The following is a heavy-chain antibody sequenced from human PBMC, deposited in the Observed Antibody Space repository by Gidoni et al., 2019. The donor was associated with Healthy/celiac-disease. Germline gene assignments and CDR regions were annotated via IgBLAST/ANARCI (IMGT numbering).Heavy chain of an antibody. D-gene: IGHD1-26*01. V-gene: IGHV5-10-1*03. Sequence: EVQLVQSGAEGKKPGEALRISCKGAGYSFTSYWISGVRQMPGKGLEWMGRIDPSDSYTNYSPSFQGHVTISADKSISTAYLQWSSLKASDTAMYYCARHGRGSYLYYFDYWGQGTLVTVSS. CDR3: ARHGRGSYLYYFDY. CDR2: IDPSDSYT. J-gene: IGHJ4*02. CDR1: GYSFTSYW.